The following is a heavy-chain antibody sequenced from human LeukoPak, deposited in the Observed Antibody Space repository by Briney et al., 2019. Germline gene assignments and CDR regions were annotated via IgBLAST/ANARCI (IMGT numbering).Heavy chain of an antibody. Sequence: GGSLRLSCAASGFTFSSYAMSWVRQAPGKGLEWVSAISGSGGSTYYADSVKGRFTISRDNSKNTLYLQMNSLRAEDTAVYYCAKDPSFGGISKLVFDYCGQGTLVTVSS. V-gene: IGHV3-23*01. D-gene: IGHD3-10*01. CDR3: AKDPSFGGISKLVFDY. J-gene: IGHJ4*02. CDR1: GFTFSSYA. CDR2: ISGSGGST.